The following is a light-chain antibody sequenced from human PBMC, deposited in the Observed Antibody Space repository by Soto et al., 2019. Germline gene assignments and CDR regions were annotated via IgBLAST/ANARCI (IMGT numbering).Light chain of an antibody. J-gene: IGKJ5*01. CDR2: RAS. CDR1: ERLSSVY. Sequence: EIVLSQSPGTLSLSPGERATLSCRASERLSSVYLAWYQQKPGQAPRLLIYRASNRATGIPDRFSGSGSGTDFTLTISRLQPEDFAVYYCQQYGSSPPITFGQGTRLEIK. V-gene: IGKV3-20*01. CDR3: QQYGSSPPIT.